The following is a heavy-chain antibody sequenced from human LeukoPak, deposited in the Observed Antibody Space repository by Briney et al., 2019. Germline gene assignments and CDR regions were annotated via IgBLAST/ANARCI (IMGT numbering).Heavy chain of an antibody. J-gene: IGHJ6*02. CDR3: ARHAVAGNFWDYYYYYGMDV. V-gene: IGHV5-51*01. Sequence: GESLKISCQGSGYSFTSYWIGWVRQMPGKGLEWMGIIYPGDSDTRYSPSFQGQVTISADKSISTAYLQWSSLKASDTAMYYCARHAVAGNFWDYYYYYGMDVWGRGTTVTVSS. CDR1: GYSFTSYW. CDR2: IYPGDSDT. D-gene: IGHD6-19*01.